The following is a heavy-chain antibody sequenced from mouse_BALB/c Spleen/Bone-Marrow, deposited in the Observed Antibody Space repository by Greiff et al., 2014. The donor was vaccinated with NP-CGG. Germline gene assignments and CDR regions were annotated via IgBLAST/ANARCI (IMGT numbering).Heavy chain of an antibody. CDR2: INPNNGGT. J-gene: IGHJ2*01. V-gene: IGHV1-18*01. CDR3: ARGWLLRHYFDY. Sequence: VQLQQSGPDLMKPGASVKISCKTSGYTFTEYTMHWVKQSHVKSLEWIGGINPNNGGTSYSQKFKGKATWTVDKSSSTAYMELRSLTSEDSAVYYCARGWLLRHYFDYWGQGTTLTVSS. D-gene: IGHD2-3*01. CDR1: GYTFTEYT.